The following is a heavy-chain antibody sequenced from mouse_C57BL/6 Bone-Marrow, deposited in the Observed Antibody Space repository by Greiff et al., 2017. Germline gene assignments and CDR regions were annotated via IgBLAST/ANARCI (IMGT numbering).Heavy chain of an antibody. CDR3: ARGYHYYGSRYYAMDY. CDR2: LYIGNGYT. V-gene: IGHV1-58*01. J-gene: IGHJ4*01. Sequence: VQLQQSGAELVRPGSSVKMSCKTSGYTFTSYGINWVKQRPGQGLEWICELYIGNGYTEYNEKFKGKATLTSDTSSSTAYMQLSSLTSEDSAIYFCARGYHYYGSRYYAMDYWGQGTSVTVSS. D-gene: IGHD1-1*01. CDR1: GYTFTSYG.